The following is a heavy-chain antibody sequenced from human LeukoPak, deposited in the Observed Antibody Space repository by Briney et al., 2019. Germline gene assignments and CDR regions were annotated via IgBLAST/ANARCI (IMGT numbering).Heavy chain of an antibody. J-gene: IGHJ4*02. Sequence: GGSLRLSCAASGFTFTDYWMTWVRQAPGKGLEWVANIKIDGSDNYYVDSVKGRFTVSRDNAKSSLYLQLNSLRVEDTAVYHCASTQTFDYWGQGALVTVPS. CDR3: ASTQTFDY. CDR2: IKIDGSDN. V-gene: IGHV3-7*05. CDR1: GFTFTDYW.